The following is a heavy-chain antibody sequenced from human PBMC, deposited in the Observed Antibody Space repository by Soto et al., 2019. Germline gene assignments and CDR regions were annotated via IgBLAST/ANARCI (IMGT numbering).Heavy chain of an antibody. CDR1: GLTVSNNY. V-gene: IGHV3-53*01. CDR3: DRARWTSGFGEVFDC. CDR2: MYSDGRT. J-gene: IGHJ4*02. Sequence: GGSLRLSWVVSGLTVSNNYMIWVRQTPGKGLEWVAFMYSDGRTFYADSVKGRFTIFRENSKNNQYPQRNSLRAEETVVYYGDRARWTSGFGEVFDCWGQGTLVTVSS. D-gene: IGHD3-16*01.